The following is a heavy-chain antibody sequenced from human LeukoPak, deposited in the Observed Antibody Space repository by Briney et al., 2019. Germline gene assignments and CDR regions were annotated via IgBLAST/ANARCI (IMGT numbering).Heavy chain of an antibody. Sequence: GGSLRLSCAASGFTFSSYWMSWVRQAPGKGLEWVANIKQDGSEKYYVDSVKGRFTISRDNAKNSLYVQMNSLRAEDTAVYYCTRTYYDIHTPPLYWGQGTLVTVSS. CDR2: IKQDGSEK. CDR1: GFTFSSYW. D-gene: IGHD3-9*01. CDR3: TRTYYDIHTPPLY. V-gene: IGHV3-7*03. J-gene: IGHJ4*02.